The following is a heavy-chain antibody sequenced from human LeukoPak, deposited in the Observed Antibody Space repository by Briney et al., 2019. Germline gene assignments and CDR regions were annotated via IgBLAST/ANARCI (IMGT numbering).Heavy chain of an antibody. CDR1: GFTFSSYS. V-gene: IGHV3-23*01. CDR2: ISDSGGTT. CDR3: AKSSDGSTSFDQ. D-gene: IGHD2-2*01. Sequence: GGSLRLSCAASGFTFSSYSMSWVRQAPGKGLEWVSGISDSGGTTYYVDSVKGRFTISRDNSKNTLYLQINSLRAEDMALYYCAKSSDGSTSFDQWGQGTLVTVSS. J-gene: IGHJ4*02.